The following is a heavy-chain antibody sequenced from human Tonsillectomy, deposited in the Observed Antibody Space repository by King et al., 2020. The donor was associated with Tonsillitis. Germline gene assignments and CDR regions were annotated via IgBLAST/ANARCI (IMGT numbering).Heavy chain of an antibody. CDR2: ISGGGDST. V-gene: IGHV3-23*04. D-gene: IGHD6-19*01. Sequence: QLVQSGGGLVQPGGSLRLSCAASGFTFSSYAMSWVRQAPGKGLEWVAVISGGGDSTYSADSVKGRFTVSRDNSKNTLYLQMNSLRAEDTAVYYCAKATVVAGKVLGFDPWGQGTLVTVSS. CDR1: GFTFSSYA. CDR3: AKATVVAGKVLGFDP. J-gene: IGHJ5*02.